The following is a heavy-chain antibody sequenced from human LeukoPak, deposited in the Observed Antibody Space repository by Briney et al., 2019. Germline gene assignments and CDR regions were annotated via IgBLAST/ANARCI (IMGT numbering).Heavy chain of an antibody. CDR3: AGEKDNWNYVHAFDI. CDR2: IYYSGST. J-gene: IGHJ3*02. Sequence: PSETLSLTCTVSGGSISSYYWSWIRQPPGKGLEWIGYIYYSGSTNYNPSLKSRVTISVDTSKNQFSLKLSSVTAADTAVYYCAGEKDNWNYVHAFDIWGQGTMVTVSS. D-gene: IGHD1-7*01. V-gene: IGHV4-59*01. CDR1: GGSISSYY.